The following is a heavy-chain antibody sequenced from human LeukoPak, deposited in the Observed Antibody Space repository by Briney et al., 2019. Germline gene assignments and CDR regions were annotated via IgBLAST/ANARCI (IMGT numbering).Heavy chain of an antibody. CDR1: GASISSYY. CDR2: IFYSGST. CDR3: ARGKAMVREAADY. D-gene: IGHD3-10*01. J-gene: IGHJ4*02. Sequence: SETLSLTCTVSGASISSYYWSWIRQPPGKGLEWIGYIFYSGSTTYNPSLKNRVTISVDTSKNQFSLKLSSVTAADTAVYYCARGKAMVREAADYWGQGTLVTVSS. V-gene: IGHV4-59*01.